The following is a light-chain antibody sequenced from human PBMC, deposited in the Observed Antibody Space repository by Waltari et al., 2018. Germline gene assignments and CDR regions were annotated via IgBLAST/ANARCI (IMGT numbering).Light chain of an antibody. CDR3: QVWDDSSDHVV. CDR2: DET. J-gene: IGLJ3*02. CDR1: NIGSFS. Sequence: SYVLTQPPPVSVAPRQTARIPCGGDNIGSFSVHGYQQRPGQAPALVISDETDRPSGIPERISGSKSGNTATLTISRVEAGDEADYYCQVWDDSSDHVVFGGGTKLTVL. V-gene: IGLV3-21*02.